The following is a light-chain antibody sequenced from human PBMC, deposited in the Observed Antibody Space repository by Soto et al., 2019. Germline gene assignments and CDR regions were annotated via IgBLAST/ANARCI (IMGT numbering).Light chain of an antibody. CDR2: DAS. CDR1: QSVSSY. J-gene: IGKJ3*01. V-gene: IGKV3-11*01. Sequence: EFVLTQSPATLSLSPGERATLSCRASQSVSSYLAWYQQKPGQAPRLLIYDASNRATGIPARFSGSGSGTDFTLTISSLEPEDFAVFYCQQRSNWPSLGFGPGTKVDIK. CDR3: QQRSNWPSLG.